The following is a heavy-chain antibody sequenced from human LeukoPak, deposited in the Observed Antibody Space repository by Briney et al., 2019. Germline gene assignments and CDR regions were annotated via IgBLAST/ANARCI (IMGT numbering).Heavy chain of an antibody. J-gene: IGHJ4*02. CDR3: ARETSARGVSTH. Sequence: GGSLRLSCAASGFTFSDYAMHWVRQAPGKELKYVSAISYNGNGKHYADSVKGRFTISKDNTKNSLYLQMNSLRAEDTAFYYCARETSARGVSTHWGQGTLVTVSS. CDR1: GFTFSDYA. CDR2: ISYNGNGK. D-gene: IGHD3-10*01. V-gene: IGHV3-64*02.